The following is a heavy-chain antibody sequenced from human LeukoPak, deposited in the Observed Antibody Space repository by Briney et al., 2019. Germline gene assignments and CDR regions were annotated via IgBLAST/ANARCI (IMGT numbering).Heavy chain of an antibody. V-gene: IGHV3-15*01. CDR1: GSTFSNAW. D-gene: IGHD3-16*01. Sequence: PGGSLRLSCAASGSTFSNAWMSWVRQAPGKGLEWVGRIKSKTDGGTTDYAAPVKGRFTISRDDSKNTLYLQMNSLKTEDTAVYYCITVISPNRQSRWGYFQHWGQGTLVTVSS. J-gene: IGHJ1*01. CDR3: ITVISPNRQSRWGYFQH. CDR2: IKSKTDGGTT.